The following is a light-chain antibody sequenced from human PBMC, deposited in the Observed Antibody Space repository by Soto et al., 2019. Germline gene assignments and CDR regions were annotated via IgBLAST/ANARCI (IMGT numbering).Light chain of an antibody. CDR2: SAS. Sequence: DIQMTQSPSSLSAYVGDRVTITCRASQNIGSYLNWYQQKPGKAPNLLIFSASILQTGVPSRFSGSASGTDFTLAISSLQPEDLATYVCQQSDSTPLAFGGGTKVDIK. J-gene: IGKJ4*01. V-gene: IGKV1-39*01. CDR1: QNIGSY. CDR3: QQSDSTPLA.